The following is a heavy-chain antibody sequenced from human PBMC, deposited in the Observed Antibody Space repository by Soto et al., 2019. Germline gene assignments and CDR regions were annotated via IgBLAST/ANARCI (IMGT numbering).Heavy chain of an antibody. V-gene: IGHV3-33*01. CDR2: IWFDGSDK. J-gene: IGHJ3*02. CDR1: GGTFSSYA. CDR3: ARLYCSASSCYSVGAFDI. D-gene: IGHD2-15*01. Sequence: SCKASGGTFSSYAISWVRQAPGKGLEWVALIWFDGSDKYYTESVKGRFTISRDNSKSTLYLQMNSLRAEDTAVYYCARLYCSASSCYSVGAFDIRGQGTMVTVSS.